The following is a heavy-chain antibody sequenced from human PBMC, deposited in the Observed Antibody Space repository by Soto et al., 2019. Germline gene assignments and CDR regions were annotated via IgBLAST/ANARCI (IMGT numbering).Heavy chain of an antibody. D-gene: IGHD6-13*01. CDR3: AREGPDAAAGTGPSYYYYGMDV. V-gene: IGHV1-69*06. Sequence: QVQLVQSGAEVKKPGSSVKVSCKASGGTFSSYAISWVRQAPGQGLEGMGGIIPIFGTANYAQKFQGRVTITADKSTRTAYMELSSLRAEDTAVYYCAREGPDAAAGTGPSYYYYGMDVWGQGTTVTVSS. CDR2: IIPIFGTA. J-gene: IGHJ6*02. CDR1: GGTFSSYA.